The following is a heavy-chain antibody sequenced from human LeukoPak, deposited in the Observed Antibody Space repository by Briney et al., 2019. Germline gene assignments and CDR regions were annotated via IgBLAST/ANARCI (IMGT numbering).Heavy chain of an antibody. V-gene: IGHV5-51*01. J-gene: IGHJ6*02. CDR2: TYPVDSDT. Sequence: GESLKISCKGSGYSFTNYWIAWVRQMPGKGLGWMGITYPVDSDTRYSPSFQGQVTISADKSISTAYLQWSSLKASDTAMYYCARLQSSSSRYYYYYGMDVWGQGTTVTVSS. CDR3: ARLQSSSSRYYYYYGMDV. CDR1: GYSFTNYW. D-gene: IGHD6-6*01.